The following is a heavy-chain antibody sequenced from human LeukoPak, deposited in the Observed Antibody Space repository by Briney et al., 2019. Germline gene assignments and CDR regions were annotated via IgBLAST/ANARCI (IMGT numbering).Heavy chain of an antibody. J-gene: IGHJ4*02. CDR1: GFTFSSYS. CDR2: LSGSGDNT. CDR3: AREDGGRPRE. V-gene: IGHV3-23*01. D-gene: IGHD1-26*01. Sequence: PGGSLRLSCAASGFTFSSYSMSWVRQAPGKGLDWVSGLSGSGDNTYYADSVKGRFTISRDNAKNSLYLQMNSLRAEDTALYYCAREDGGRPREWGQGTLVTVSS.